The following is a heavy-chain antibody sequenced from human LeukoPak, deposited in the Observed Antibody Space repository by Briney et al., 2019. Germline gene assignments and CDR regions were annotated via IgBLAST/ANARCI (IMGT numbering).Heavy chain of an antibody. Sequence: PGGSLRLSCAASGFTFSSYGMHWVRQAPGKGLEWVAVISYDGSNKYYADSVKGRFTISRDNSKNTLYLQMNSLRAEDTAVYYCAKDSTGYSSSWGTLGAWGQGTLVTVSS. CDR3: AKDSTGYSSSWGTLGA. CDR1: GFTFSSYG. J-gene: IGHJ4*02. D-gene: IGHD6-13*01. V-gene: IGHV3-30*18. CDR2: ISYDGSNK.